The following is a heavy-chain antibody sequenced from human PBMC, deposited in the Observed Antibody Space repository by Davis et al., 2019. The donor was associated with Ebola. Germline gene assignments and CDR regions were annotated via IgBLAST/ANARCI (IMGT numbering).Heavy chain of an antibody. Sequence: ASVKVSCKASGYTFTAYYMHWVRQAPGQGLEWMGRINPNSGGTNYAQKFQGRVTMTRDTSISTAYMELSRLRSDDTAVYYCARESGGWQQLYFDYWGQGTLVTVSS. J-gene: IGHJ4*02. CDR2: INPNSGGT. CDR1: GYTFTAYY. V-gene: IGHV1-2*06. D-gene: IGHD6-19*01. CDR3: ARESGGWQQLYFDY.